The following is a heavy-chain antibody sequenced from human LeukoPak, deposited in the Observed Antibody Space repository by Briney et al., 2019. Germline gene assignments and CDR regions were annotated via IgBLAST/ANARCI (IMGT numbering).Heavy chain of an antibody. CDR2: ISSSSSTI. D-gene: IGHD5-18*01. Sequence: GGSLRLSCAASGFTLSSYNMNWVRQAPGKGLERVSYISSSSSTIYYADSVKGRFTISRDNAKNSLYLQMNSLRAEDTAVYYCARDAMVTHYYYYYMDVWGKGTTVTVSS. J-gene: IGHJ6*03. CDR3: ARDAMVTHYYYYYMDV. V-gene: IGHV3-48*01. CDR1: GFTLSSYN.